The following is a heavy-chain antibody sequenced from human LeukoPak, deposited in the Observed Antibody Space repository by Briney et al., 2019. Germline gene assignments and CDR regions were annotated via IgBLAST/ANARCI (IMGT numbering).Heavy chain of an antibody. D-gene: IGHD3-9*01. CDR3: ARGNILTGYSV. CDR1: GFPFSSYA. CDR2: ISGSGGST. J-gene: IGHJ6*04. Sequence: GALRLSCAASGFPFSSYAMSWVRQAPGKGLEWVSAISGSGGSTYYADSVKGRFTISRENAKSSLYLQMNSLRAGDTAVYYCARGNILTGYSVWGKGTTVTISS. V-gene: IGHV3-23*01.